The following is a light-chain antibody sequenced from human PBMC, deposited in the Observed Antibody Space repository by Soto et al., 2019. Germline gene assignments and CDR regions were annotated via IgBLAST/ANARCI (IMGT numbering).Light chain of an antibody. J-gene: IGKJ2*01. Sequence: EIVLTQSPGTLSLSPGERATLSCRASQSVNNRYLACYQQKPGQPTRLLIYGASNRAAGIPDRFSGSGSGTDFSLIISRLEPEDFAVYYCQQYGNSPPFTFGQGTKVEIK. V-gene: IGKV3-20*01. CDR1: QSVNNRY. CDR2: GAS. CDR3: QQYGNSPPFT.